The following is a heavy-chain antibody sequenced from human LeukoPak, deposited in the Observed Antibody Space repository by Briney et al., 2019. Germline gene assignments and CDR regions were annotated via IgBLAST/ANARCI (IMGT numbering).Heavy chain of an antibody. D-gene: IGHD6-19*01. J-gene: IGHJ6*02. V-gene: IGHV3-9*01. CDR2: ISWNSGSI. CDR1: GFTFDDYA. CDR3: AKEYSIGYYYYYGMDV. Sequence: GGSLRLSSAASGFTFDDYAMHWVRQAPGKGLEWVSGISWNSGSIDYADSVKGRFTISRDNAKNSLYLQMNSLRVEDTALYYCAKEYSIGYYYYYGMDVWGQGTTVTVSS.